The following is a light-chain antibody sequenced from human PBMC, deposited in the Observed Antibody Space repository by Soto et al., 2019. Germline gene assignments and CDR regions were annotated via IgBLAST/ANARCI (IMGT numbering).Light chain of an antibody. CDR1: SSNIGSNT. CDR3: AAWDDSLNGVV. J-gene: IGLJ2*01. V-gene: IGLV1-44*01. Sequence: QSVLTQPPSASGTPGQRVTISCSGSSSNIGSNTVNWYQQLPGTAPKLLIYNNNQRPSEVPDRFSGSKSGTSASLAISGLQSEDEADYYCAAWDDSLNGVVFGGGTKVTVL. CDR2: NNN.